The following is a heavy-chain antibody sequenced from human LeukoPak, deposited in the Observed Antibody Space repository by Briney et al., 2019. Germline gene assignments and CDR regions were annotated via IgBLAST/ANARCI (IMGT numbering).Heavy chain of an antibody. CDR3: AKASSSSWPYYFEY. J-gene: IGHJ4*02. D-gene: IGHD6-13*01. V-gene: IGHV3-23*01. Sequence: GGSLRLSCAASGFTFSNYVISWVRQAPGKGLERVSAISGNGGSTYDADSVKGRFTISRDNSKNTLCLKMSSLRAEDTAVYYCAKASSSSWPYYFEYWGQGTLVTVSS. CDR2: ISGNGGST. CDR1: GFTFSNYV.